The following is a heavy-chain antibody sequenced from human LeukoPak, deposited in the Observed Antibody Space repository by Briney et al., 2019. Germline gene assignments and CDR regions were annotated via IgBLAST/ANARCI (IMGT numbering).Heavy chain of an antibody. CDR1: GFTVSSNY. CDR3: ARGPRSPYWYFDL. Sequence: GGSLRLSCAASGFTVSSNYMSWVRQAPGKGLEWVSVIYSGGSTCYADSVKGRFTISRDNSKNTLYLQMNSLRAEDTAVYYCARGPRSPYWYFDLWGRGTLVTVSS. CDR2: IYSGGST. V-gene: IGHV3-66*01. J-gene: IGHJ2*01.